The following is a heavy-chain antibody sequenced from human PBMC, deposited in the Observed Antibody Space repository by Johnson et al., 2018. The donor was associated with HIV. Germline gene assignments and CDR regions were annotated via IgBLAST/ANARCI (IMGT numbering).Heavy chain of an antibody. D-gene: IGHD4-17*01. Sequence: QVQLVESGGGLVKPGGSLRLSCEVSGFIFSKYNMAWIRQAPGKGLECLSYITSSGSSVYYTDSVKGRFTISRDNPKPSLFLRMNRLKADDAAIYFCAGDASPWGGEYVGYAFDLWGQGTVVTVSS. CDR1: GFIFSKYN. J-gene: IGHJ3*01. V-gene: IGHV3-11*04. CDR2: ITSSGSSV. CDR3: AGDASPWGGEYVGYAFDL.